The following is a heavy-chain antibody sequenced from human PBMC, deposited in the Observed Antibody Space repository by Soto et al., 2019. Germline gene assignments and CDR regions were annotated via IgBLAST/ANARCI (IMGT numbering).Heavy chain of an antibody. CDR3: ARSTGEFDY. Sequence: GGSLRLSCAASGFTFSIYEMNWVRQAPGEGLEWVSYISSSGSTIYYADSVKGRFTISRDNAKNSLYLQMNSLRAEDTAVYYCARSTGEFDYWGQGTLVTVSS. V-gene: IGHV3-48*03. J-gene: IGHJ4*02. D-gene: IGHD3-10*01. CDR1: GFTFSIYE. CDR2: ISSSGSTI.